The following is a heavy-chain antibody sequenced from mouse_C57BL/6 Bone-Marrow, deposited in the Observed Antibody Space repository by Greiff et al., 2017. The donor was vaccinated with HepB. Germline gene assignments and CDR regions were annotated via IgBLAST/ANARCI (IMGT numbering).Heavy chain of an antibody. CDR1: GYTFTSYG. D-gene: IGHD1-1*01. V-gene: IGHV1-81*01. CDR3: ARSGYYGSSYWFAY. J-gene: IGHJ3*01. CDR2: IYPRSGNT. Sequence: QVQLKQSGAELARPGASVKLSCKASGYTFTSYGISWVKQRTGQGLEWIGEIYPRSGNTYYNEKFKGKATLTADKSSSTAYMVLRSLTSEDSAVYFCARSGYYGSSYWFAYWGQGTLVTVSA.